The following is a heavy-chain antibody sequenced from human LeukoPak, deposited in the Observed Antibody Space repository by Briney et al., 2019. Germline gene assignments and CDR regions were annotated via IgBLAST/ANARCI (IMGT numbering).Heavy chain of an antibody. CDR1: GYTFTSYG. CDR2: IIPIFGTA. CDR3: ARGAYYSSSWYFDY. Sequence: ASVKVSCKASGYTFTSYGISWVRQAPGQGLEWMGGIIPIFGTANYAQKFQGRVTITADESTSTAYMELSSLRSEDTAVYYRARGAYYSSSWYFDYWGQGTLVTVSS. J-gene: IGHJ4*02. D-gene: IGHD6-13*01. V-gene: IGHV1-69*13.